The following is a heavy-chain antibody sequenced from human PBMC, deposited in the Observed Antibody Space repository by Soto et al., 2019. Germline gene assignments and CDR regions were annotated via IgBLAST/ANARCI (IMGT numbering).Heavy chain of an antibody. CDR3: ARVGGIAARRGKAVY. V-gene: IGHV3-53*01. J-gene: IGHJ4*02. CDR1: GFTVSSNY. D-gene: IGHD6-6*01. Sequence: GGSLRLSCAASGFTVSSNYMSWVRQAPGKGLEWVSVIYSGGSTYYADSVKGRFTISRDNSKNTLYLQMNSLRAEDTAVYYCARVGGIAARRGKAVYWGQGPLVTVS. CDR2: IYSGGST.